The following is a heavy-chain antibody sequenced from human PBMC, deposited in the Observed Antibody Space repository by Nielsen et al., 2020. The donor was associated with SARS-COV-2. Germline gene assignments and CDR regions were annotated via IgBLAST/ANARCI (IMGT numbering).Heavy chain of an antibody. CDR1: GFTFSRYT. J-gene: IGHJ4*02. CDR2: ISGSSAYI. D-gene: IGHD2-2*01. CDR3: AREPYCSSSTCYPFDY. Sequence: GESLKISCAASGFTFSRYTMNWVRQAPGKGLEWVSSISGSSAYIFYPESLKGRFIISRDNAKNSLYLQMSSLRVEDTAVYYCAREPYCSSSTCYPFDYWGQGALVTVSS. V-gene: IGHV3-21*01.